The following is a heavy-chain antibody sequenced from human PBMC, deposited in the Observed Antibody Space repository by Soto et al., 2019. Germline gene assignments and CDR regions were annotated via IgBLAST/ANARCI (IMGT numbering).Heavy chain of an antibody. CDR2: IYYTGST. Sequence: PXETLYLTCSVSGGSVSSYWWSWIRQPPGKGLEWIGYIYYTGSTNYSPSLKGRVTISLDASKSQFSLKLTSVTAADTAVYYCARGPGASDYYFDYWGPGTLVTVSS. V-gene: IGHV4-59*02. CDR3: ARGPGASDYYFDY. CDR1: GGSVSSYW. D-gene: IGHD3-10*01. J-gene: IGHJ4*02.